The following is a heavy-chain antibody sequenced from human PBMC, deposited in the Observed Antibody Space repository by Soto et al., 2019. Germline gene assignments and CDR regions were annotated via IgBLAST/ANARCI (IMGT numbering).Heavy chain of an antibody. J-gene: IGHJ5*02. CDR2: INQDGSEK. CDR1: GFTFSSYW. Sequence: GGSLRLSCAASGFTFSSYWMTWVRQAPGKGLEWVANINQDGSEKYYVDSVKGRFTISRDNAKNSLYLQMNSLRVEDTAVYYCARDLRFGELRWFAPWGQGTLVTVSS. CDR3: ARDLRFGELRWFAP. V-gene: IGHV3-7*01. D-gene: IGHD3-10*01.